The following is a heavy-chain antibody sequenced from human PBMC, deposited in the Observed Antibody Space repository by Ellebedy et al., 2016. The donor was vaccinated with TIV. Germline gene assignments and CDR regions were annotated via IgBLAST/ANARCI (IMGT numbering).Heavy chain of an antibody. V-gene: IGHV3-23*01. CDR2: ITFRGRST. D-gene: IGHD3-10*01. Sequence: GESLKISCAASGLTFGSYAMNWVRQAPGKGLKWVSAITFRGRSTYYADSVRGRFTISRDNSKSILYLEMNSLRAEDAAVYYCAKGYGRYFGSGSYYTYAMDVWGQGTTVIVSS. J-gene: IGHJ6*02. CDR1: GLTFGSYA. CDR3: AKGYGRYFGSGSYYTYAMDV.